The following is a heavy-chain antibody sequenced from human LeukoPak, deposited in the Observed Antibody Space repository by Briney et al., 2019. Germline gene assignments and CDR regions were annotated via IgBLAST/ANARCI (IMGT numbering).Heavy chain of an antibody. J-gene: IGHJ4*02. CDR1: GGSISSGGYY. D-gene: IGHD6-13*01. CDR3: ARDPLGMGSAL. V-gene: IGHV4-31*03. CDR2: IYYSGST. Sequence: SETLSLTCTVSGGSISSGGYYWSWIRQHPGKGLEWIGYIYYSGSTYYNPSLKSRVTISVDTSKNQFSLKLSSVTAADTAVYYCARDPLGMGSALWGQGTLVTVSS.